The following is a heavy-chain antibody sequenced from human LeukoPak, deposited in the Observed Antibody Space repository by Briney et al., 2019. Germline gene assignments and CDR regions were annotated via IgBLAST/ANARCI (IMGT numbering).Heavy chain of an antibody. CDR1: GGTFSSYA. V-gene: IGHV1-69*04. CDR2: IIPILGIA. Sequence: SVKVSCKASGGTFSSYAISWVRQAPGQGLEWMGRIIPILGIANYAQKFQGRVTITADKSTSTAYMGLSSLRSKDTAVYYCARSNPSYDFWSGYYFDYWGQGTLVTVSS. D-gene: IGHD3-3*01. J-gene: IGHJ4*02. CDR3: ARSNPSYDFWSGYYFDY.